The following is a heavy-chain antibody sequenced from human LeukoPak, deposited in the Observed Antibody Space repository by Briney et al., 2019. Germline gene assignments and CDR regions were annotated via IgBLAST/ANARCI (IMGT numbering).Heavy chain of an antibody. V-gene: IGHV4-34*01. CDR1: GGSFTGYY. CDR3: ARKTAGSYSSSWSFDY. Sequence: PSETLSLTCGVYGGSFTGYYWSWIRQPPGKGLEWIGEVSQTGSGITNYNPSFKSRVTISVDTSKNQFSLKLSSVTAADTAVYYCARKTAGSYSSSWSFDYWGQGTLVTVSS. D-gene: IGHD6-13*01. CDR2: VSQTGSGIT. J-gene: IGHJ4*02.